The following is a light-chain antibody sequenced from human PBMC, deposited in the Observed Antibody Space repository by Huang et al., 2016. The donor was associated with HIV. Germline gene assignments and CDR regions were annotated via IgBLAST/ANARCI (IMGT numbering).Light chain of an antibody. J-gene: IGKJ2*01. V-gene: IGKV3-15*01. Sequence: EIVMTQSPATLSVSPGERATLSCRASQSVSSNLAWYQQQPGQAPRLLIYGESTRATGIPARFSGSGSGTEFTLTISSLQSEDFAVYYCQQYNNWHYTFGQGTKLEIK. CDR3: QQYNNWHYT. CDR2: GES. CDR1: QSVSSN.